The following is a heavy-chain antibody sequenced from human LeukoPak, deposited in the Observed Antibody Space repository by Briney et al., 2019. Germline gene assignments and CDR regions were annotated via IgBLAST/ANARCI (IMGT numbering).Heavy chain of an antibody. CDR2: IKQDGSEK. D-gene: IGHD2-15*01. CDR3: ARKSPRDCSGGSCYSVY. Sequence: GGSLRLSCAASGFTFSSYWMSWVRQAPGQGLEWVANIKQDGSEKYYVDSVKGRFTISRDNAKNSLYLQMNSLRAEDTAVYYCARKSPRDCSGGSCYSVYWGQGTLVTVSS. V-gene: IGHV3-7*05. J-gene: IGHJ4*02. CDR1: GFTFSSYW.